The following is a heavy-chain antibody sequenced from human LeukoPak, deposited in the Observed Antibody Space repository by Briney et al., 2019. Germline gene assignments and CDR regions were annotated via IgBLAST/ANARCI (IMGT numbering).Heavy chain of an antibody. CDR1: GFTFSSYE. J-gene: IGHJ6*03. D-gene: IGHD4-23*01. V-gene: IGHV3-48*03. CDR3: ARGERVTKKYYYYYYMDV. CDR2: FSSSGSTI. Sequence: GGSLRLSCAASGFTFSSYEMNWVRQAPGKGLEWVSYFSSSGSTIYYADSVKGRFTISRDNAKNSLYLQMNSLRAEDTAVYYCARGERVTKKYYYYYYMDVWDKGTTVTVSS.